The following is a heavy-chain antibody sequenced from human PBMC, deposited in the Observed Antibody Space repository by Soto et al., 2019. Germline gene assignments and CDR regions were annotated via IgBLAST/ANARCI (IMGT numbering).Heavy chain of an antibody. CDR2: TYYRSKWYN. V-gene: IGHV6-1*01. J-gene: IGHJ4*02. CDR1: GDSVSSNSAA. D-gene: IGHD6-19*01. Sequence: PSQTLSLTCAISGDSVSSNSAALNWIRQSPSRGLEWLGRTYYRSKWYNDYAVSVKSRITINPDTSKNQFSLQLDSVTPEDTAVYYCARAWGFSSGWYGSFSYWGQGTQVTVSS. CDR3: ARAWGFSSGWYGSFSY.